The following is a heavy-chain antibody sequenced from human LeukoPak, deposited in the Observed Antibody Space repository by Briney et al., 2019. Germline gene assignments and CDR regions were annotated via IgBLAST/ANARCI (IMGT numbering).Heavy chain of an antibody. CDR3: ARSKYSSGWVYYYYGMDV. J-gene: IGHJ6*02. V-gene: IGHV3-30-3*01. D-gene: IGHD6-19*01. Sequence: PGGSLRLSCAASGFTFSSYAMHWVRQAPGKGLEWVAVISYDGGNKYYADSVKGRFTISRDNSKNTLYLQMNSLRAEDTAVYYCARSKYSSGWVYYYYGMDVWGQGTTVTVSS. CDR2: ISYDGGNK. CDR1: GFTFSSYA.